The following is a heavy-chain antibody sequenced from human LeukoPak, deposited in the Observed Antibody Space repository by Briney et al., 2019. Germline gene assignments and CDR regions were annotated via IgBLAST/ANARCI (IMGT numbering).Heavy chain of an antibody. CDR1: GYASGFTFTSYD. V-gene: IGHV1-46*01. Sequence: ASVKVSCKASGYASGFTFTSYDINWVRQAPGQGLEWMGIINPSGGSTSYAQKFQGRVTMTRDTSTSTVYMELSSLRSEDTAVYYCARGCSGGSCLESPNWFDPWGQGTLVTVSS. CDR2: INPSGGST. J-gene: IGHJ5*02. D-gene: IGHD2-15*01. CDR3: ARGCSGGSCLESPNWFDP.